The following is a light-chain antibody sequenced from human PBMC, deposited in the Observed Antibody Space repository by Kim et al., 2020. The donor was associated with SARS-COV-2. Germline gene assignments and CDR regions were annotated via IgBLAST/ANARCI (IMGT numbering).Light chain of an antibody. V-gene: IGLV2-14*03. Sequence: TISCTGNSSDVGGYNYVSRYQQHPGKAPKLMIYDVSNRPSGVSNRFSGSKSCNTASLTISGLQAEDEADYYCSSYTSSSTLYVFGTGTKVTVL. CDR1: SSDVGGYNY. J-gene: IGLJ1*01. CDR3: SSYTSSSTLYV. CDR2: DVS.